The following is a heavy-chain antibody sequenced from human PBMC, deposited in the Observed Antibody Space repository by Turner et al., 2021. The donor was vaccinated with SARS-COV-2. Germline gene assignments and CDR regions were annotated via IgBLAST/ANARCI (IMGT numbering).Heavy chain of an antibody. Sequence: EVQLVESGGGLVQPGRSLRLSCTAAGFTFGDYAMNWVPQAPGKGLEWVGFIRRKAYGGTTQYAASVKGRFTISRDDSKSIAYLQMNSLKTEDTAVYYCTRVKYCSGGSCYGYYFDYWGQGTLVTVSS. J-gene: IGHJ4*02. CDR1: GFTFGDYA. V-gene: IGHV3-49*04. D-gene: IGHD2-15*01. CDR3: TRVKYCSGGSCYGYYFDY. CDR2: IRRKAYGGTT.